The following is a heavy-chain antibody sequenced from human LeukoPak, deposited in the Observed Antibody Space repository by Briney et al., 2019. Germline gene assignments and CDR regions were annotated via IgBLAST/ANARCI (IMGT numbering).Heavy chain of an antibody. D-gene: IGHD3-16*01. V-gene: IGHV4-34*01. J-gene: IGHJ5*02. CDR1: GGSFSGYY. Sequence: SETLSLTCAVYGGSFSGYYWSWIRQPPGKGLEWIGEINHSGSTNYNPSLKSRVTMTVDTSKSQFSLKLSSVTAADTAVYYCARDSGATGEVKFDPWGQGTLVTVSS. CDR3: ARDSGATGEVKFDP. CDR2: INHSGST.